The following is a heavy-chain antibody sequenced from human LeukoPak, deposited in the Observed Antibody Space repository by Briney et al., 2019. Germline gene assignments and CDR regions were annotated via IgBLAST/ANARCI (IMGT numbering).Heavy chain of an antibody. J-gene: IGHJ4*02. CDR2: ISGSGGST. Sequence: HPGGSLRLSCEVSGFRFRDYAMTWVRQAPGKGLEWVSAISGSGGSTYYADSVKGRFTISRDNSKNTLYLQMNSLRAEDTAVYYCAKSTPATRITIFGYFDYWGQGTLVTVSS. D-gene: IGHD3-3*01. V-gene: IGHV3-23*01. CDR1: GFRFRDYA. CDR3: AKSTPATRITIFGYFDY.